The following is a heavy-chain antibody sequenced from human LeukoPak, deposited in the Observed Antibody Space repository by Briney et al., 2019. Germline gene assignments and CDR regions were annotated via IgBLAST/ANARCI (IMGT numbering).Heavy chain of an antibody. D-gene: IGHD5-12*01. CDR1: GGSISSYY. J-gene: IGHJ4*02. Sequence: SEALSLTCTVSGGSISSYYWSWIRQPPGKGLEWIGYIYYSGSTNYNPSLKSRVTISVDTSKNQFSLKLSSVTAADTAVYYCARGATIPNRFDYWGQGTLVTVSS. CDR2: IYYSGST. V-gene: IGHV4-59*01. CDR3: ARGATIPNRFDY.